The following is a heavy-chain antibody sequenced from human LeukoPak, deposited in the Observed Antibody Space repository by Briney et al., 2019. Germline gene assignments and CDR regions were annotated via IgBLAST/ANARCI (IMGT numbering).Heavy chain of an antibody. D-gene: IGHD5-18*01. J-gene: IGHJ4*02. Sequence: PGGSLRLSCAASGFTFSSYWMHWVRQAPGKGLVWVSRINSDGSSTSYADSVKGRFTISRDNAKNTLYLQMNSLRAEDTAVYYCARGDTAMAYFDYWGQGTLVTVSS. CDR1: GFTFSSYW. CDR3: ARGDTAMAYFDY. CDR2: INSDGSST. V-gene: IGHV3-74*01.